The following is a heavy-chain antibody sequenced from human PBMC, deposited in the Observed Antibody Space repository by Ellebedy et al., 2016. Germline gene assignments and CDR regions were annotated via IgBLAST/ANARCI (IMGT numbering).Heavy chain of an antibody. CDR3: ARDPIRGDGHNFDY. V-gene: IGHV3-23*01. CDR2: ITGETGTT. Sequence: GGSLRLSCAASGFNLNNYAMTWIRQAAGEGLEWVSAITGETGTTYYADSAKGRFTISRDNTKKSLYLQMNSLRAEDTAVYYCARDPIRGDGHNFDYWGPGTLVTVSA. CDR1: GFNLNNYA. J-gene: IGHJ4*02. D-gene: IGHD5-24*01.